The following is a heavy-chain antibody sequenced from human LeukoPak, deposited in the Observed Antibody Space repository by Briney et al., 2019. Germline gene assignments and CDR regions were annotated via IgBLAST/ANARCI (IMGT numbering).Heavy chain of an antibody. CDR3: AGDSSSYYNYFDY. Sequence: SETLSLTCTVSGGSISSYYWSWIRQPAGKGLEWIGRIYTSGSTNYNPSLKSRVTISLDTSKNQFSLKLSSITAADTAVYYCAGDSSSYYNYFDYWGQGTLVTVSS. J-gene: IGHJ4*02. CDR2: IYTSGST. CDR1: GGSISSYY. V-gene: IGHV4-4*07. D-gene: IGHD6-13*01.